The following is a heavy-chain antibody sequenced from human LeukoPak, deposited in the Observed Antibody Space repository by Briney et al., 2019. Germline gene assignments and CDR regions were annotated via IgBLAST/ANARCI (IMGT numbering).Heavy chain of an antibody. J-gene: IGHJ6*03. CDR2: ISSSGSTI. V-gene: IGHV3-48*04. CDR3: ARVPIRGYYMDV. D-gene: IGHD3-10*01. CDR1: GFTFSSYS. Sequence: GGSLRLSCAASGFTFSSYSMNWVRQAPGKGLEWVSSISSSGSTIYYADSVKGRFTISRDNAKNSLYLQMNSLRAEDTAVYYSARVPIRGYYMDVWGQGTMITVSS.